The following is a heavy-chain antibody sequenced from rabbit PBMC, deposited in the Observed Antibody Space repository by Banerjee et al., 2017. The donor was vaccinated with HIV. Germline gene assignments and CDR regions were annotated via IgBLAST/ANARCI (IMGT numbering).Heavy chain of an antibody. V-gene: IGHV1S45*01. J-gene: IGHJ4*01. CDR2: IYNGKGNT. CDR3: ARGADNHWYISYYRL. D-gene: IGHD1-1*01. CDR1: GFDFSYYW. Sequence: QEQLKETGGGLVQPGASLTLTCKASGFDFSYYWMSWVRQAPGKGLEWIGIIYNGKGNTNYASWVNGRFTISKTSSTTVTLQMTSLTAADTATYFCARGADNHWYISYYRLWGQGTLVTVS.